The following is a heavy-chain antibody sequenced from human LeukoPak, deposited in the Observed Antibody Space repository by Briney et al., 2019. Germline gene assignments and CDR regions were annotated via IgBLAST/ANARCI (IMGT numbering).Heavy chain of an antibody. V-gene: IGHV4-59*01. CDR3: ARVDANWGVVDY. D-gene: IGHD7-27*01. CDR1: GGAISSYY. CDR2: FHYSGTT. Sequence: SETLSLTCTVPGGAISSYYWSWIPQPPGKGLEWIGYFHYSGTTNYNPSLKSRVTISLDTSKNQFSLKLSSVTAADTAVYYCARVDANWGVVDYWGQGTLVTVSS. J-gene: IGHJ4*02.